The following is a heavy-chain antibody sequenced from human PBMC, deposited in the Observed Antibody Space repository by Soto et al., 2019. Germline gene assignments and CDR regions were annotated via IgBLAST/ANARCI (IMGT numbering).Heavy chain of an antibody. CDR3: ARDGPVIVVVTWYFDL. CDR1: GFTFSSYA. CDR2: ISYDGSNK. J-gene: IGHJ2*01. V-gene: IGHV3-30-3*01. D-gene: IGHD2-21*02. Sequence: QVQLVESGGGVVQPGRSLRLSCAASGFTFSSYAMQWVRQAPGKGLEWVAVISYDGSNKYYADSVKGRFTISRDNSKNTQYLQMNSLRAEDTAVYYCARDGPVIVVVTWYFDLWGRGTLVTVSS.